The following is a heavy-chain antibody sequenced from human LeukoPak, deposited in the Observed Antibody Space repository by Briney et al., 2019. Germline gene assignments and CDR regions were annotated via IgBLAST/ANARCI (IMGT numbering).Heavy chain of an antibody. J-gene: IGHJ4*02. V-gene: IGHV3-21*01. Sequence: TGGSLRLSCAASGFTFSSYSMNWVRQAPGKGLEWVSSISSSSSYTNYADSVKGRFTISRDNAKNALYLQMNSLRAEDTAVYYCARGRLGELSPFDSWGQGTLVTVSS. CDR3: ARGRLGELSPFDS. CDR1: GFTFSSYS. CDR2: ISSSSSYT. D-gene: IGHD3-16*02.